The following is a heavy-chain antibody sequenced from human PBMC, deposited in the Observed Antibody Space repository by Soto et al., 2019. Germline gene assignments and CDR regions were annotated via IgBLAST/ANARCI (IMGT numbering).Heavy chain of an antibody. CDR2: TNHSGST. D-gene: IGHD6-19*01. V-gene: IGHV4-34*01. CDR3: ARGLAVAGSWLRGKYGMDV. J-gene: IGHJ6*02. CDR1: GGSFSGYY. Sequence: SETLYLTCAVYGGSFSGYYWSCLRQPPGKGLERIGETNHSGSTNYNPSLKSRGTISLDTSKNQFSLKLSSVTAADTAVYYCARGLAVAGSWLRGKYGMDVWGQGTTVT.